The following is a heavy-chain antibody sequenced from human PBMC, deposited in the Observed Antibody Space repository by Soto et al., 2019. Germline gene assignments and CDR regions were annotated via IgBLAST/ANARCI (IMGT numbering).Heavy chain of an antibody. Sequence: ASVKVSCKASGYTFTGHYIHWVRQAPGQGPEWMGEIGPASGNTRYAQKFQGRVTMTRDTSITTVYMELNNLSPDDTAVYYCGRGRSGQLVVFYWGQGTPVTVSS. CDR3: GRGRSGQLVVFY. CDR1: GYTFTGHY. J-gene: IGHJ4*02. CDR2: IGPASGNT. D-gene: IGHD3-10*01. V-gene: IGHV1-2*02.